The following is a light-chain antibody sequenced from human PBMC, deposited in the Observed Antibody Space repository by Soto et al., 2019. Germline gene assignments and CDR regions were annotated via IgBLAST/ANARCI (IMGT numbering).Light chain of an antibody. J-gene: IGKJ2*01. Sequence: DIQLTQSPSFLSASVGDRVTITCRASQGISSYLAWYQQKPGKAPKLLIYAASTLQSGVPSRFSGSGSGTEFTLTISSLQPEDVAVYYCQQYYSSLTFGQGTKLEIK. CDR3: QQYYSSLT. CDR1: QGISSY. V-gene: IGKV1-9*01. CDR2: AAS.